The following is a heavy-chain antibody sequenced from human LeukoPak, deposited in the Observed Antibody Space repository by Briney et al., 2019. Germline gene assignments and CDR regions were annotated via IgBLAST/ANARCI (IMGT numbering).Heavy chain of an antibody. CDR2: IYPSGST. CDR1: GGSISSNNW. Sequence: PSGTLSLTCAVSGGSISSNNWWSWVRQPPGRGLEWIGEIYPSGSTNYNPSLKSRVTISVDKSKNQFSLKLTSVTAADTAVYYCARGNPGRGYPYYYGMDVWGHGTTVTVSS. D-gene: IGHD1-14*01. V-gene: IGHV4-4*02. CDR3: ARGNPGRGYPYYYGMDV. J-gene: IGHJ6*02.